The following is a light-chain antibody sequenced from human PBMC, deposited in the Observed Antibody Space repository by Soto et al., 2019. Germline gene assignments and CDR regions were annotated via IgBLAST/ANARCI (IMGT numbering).Light chain of an antibody. J-gene: IGLJ2*01. CDR2: EGS. V-gene: IGLV2-23*03. CDR3: CSYAGSSTFVV. Sequence: QSALTQPASVPGSPGQSITISCTGTSSDVGSYNLVSWYQQHPGKAPKLMIYEGSKRPSGVSNRFSGSKSGNTASLTISGLQAEDEADYYCCSYAGSSTFVVFGGGTQLTVL. CDR1: SSDVGSYNL.